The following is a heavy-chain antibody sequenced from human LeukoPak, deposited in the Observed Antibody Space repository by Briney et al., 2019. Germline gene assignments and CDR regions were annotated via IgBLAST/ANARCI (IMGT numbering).Heavy chain of an antibody. J-gene: IGHJ4*02. Sequence: GGSLRLSCVASGFTFSSYWMHWVRQAPGEGLVWVSRINIDGRNINYADSVKGRFTISRDNAKNTLYLQMNSLRAEDTAVYYCVRGLAFEYISSGSYHDYWGQGTLVTVSS. D-gene: IGHD6-19*01. CDR3: VRGLAFEYISSGSYHDY. V-gene: IGHV3-74*01. CDR2: INIDGRNI. CDR1: GFTFSSYW.